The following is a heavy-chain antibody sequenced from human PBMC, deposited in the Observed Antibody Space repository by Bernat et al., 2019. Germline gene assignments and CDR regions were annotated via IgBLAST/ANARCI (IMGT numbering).Heavy chain of an antibody. CDR1: GFTFSGSA. Sequence: EVQLVESGGGLVQPGGSLKLSCAASGFTFSGSAMHWVRQASGKGLEWVGRIRSKANSYATAYAASVKGRFTISRDDSKNTAYLQMNSLKTEDTAVYYCRGTTPYDYWGQGTLVTVSS. J-gene: IGHJ4*02. CDR3: RGTTPYDY. CDR2: IRSKANSYAT. D-gene: IGHD4-17*01. V-gene: IGHV3-73*01.